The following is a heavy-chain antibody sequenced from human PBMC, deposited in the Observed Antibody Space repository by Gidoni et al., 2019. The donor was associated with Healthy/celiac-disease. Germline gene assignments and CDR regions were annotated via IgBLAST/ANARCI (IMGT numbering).Heavy chain of an antibody. V-gene: IGHV5-51*03. D-gene: IGHD3-16*02. J-gene: IGHJ3*02. CDR3: ARTDRGVTLREDMITVGGVIVPILDFDI. CDR2: IYPGDADN. CDR1: GYSFTIYW. Sequence: EFQLLQSGAEVKNPGESLNISCKGSGYSFTIYWIGWVRKLPGQGLAWMGIIYPGDADNRYSPASQGQGNIAADKSNSTDYLKWSSLKASETDRYYWARTDRGVTLREDMITVGGVIVPILDFDIWGQGTMVTVSS.